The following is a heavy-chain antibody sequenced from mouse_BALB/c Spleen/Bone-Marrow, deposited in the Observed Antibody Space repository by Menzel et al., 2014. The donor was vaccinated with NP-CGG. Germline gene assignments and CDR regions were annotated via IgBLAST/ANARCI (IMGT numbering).Heavy chain of an antibody. CDR3: ARGGMHYFDY. J-gene: IGHJ2*01. Sequence: DLVKPGASVKLSCKASGYTFTSYWINWIKQRPGQGLEWIGRIAPGSGSSYYNEMFKGKATLTVDTSSRTAYIQLSSLSSEDSAVYFCARGGMHYFDYWGQGTTLTVSS. CDR1: GYTFTSYW. CDR2: IAPGSGSS. V-gene: IGHV1S41*01.